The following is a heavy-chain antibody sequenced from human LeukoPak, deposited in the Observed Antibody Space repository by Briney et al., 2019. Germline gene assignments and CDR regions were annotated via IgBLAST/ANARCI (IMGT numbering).Heavy chain of an antibody. D-gene: IGHD6-13*01. CDR3: AREVVSTPIAAGVVDY. J-gene: IGHJ4*02. V-gene: IGHV1-2*06. CDR1: GYTFTGYY. Sequence: EASVKVSCKASGYTFTGYYMHWVRQAPGQGIEWMGRINPNSGGTNDAQKFQGRVTMTRDTSISTAYMELSRLRSDDTAVYYCAREVVSTPIAAGVVDYWGQGTLVTVSS. CDR2: INPNSGGT.